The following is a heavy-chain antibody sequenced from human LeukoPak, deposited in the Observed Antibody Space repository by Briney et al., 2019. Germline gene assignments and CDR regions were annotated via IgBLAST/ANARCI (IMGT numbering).Heavy chain of an antibody. CDR1: GFSFSSNW. Sequence: GGSLRLSCAASGFSFSSNWMSWVRQAPGKGLEWVGNIQPDGSEEYPVDSVKGRFTISRDNARNSLFLQMNSLRVEDTAVYYCASQTYARFDPWGQGTLVTVSS. J-gene: IGHJ5*02. V-gene: IGHV3-7*01. CDR3: ASQTYARFDP. D-gene: IGHD3-16*01. CDR2: IQPDGSEE.